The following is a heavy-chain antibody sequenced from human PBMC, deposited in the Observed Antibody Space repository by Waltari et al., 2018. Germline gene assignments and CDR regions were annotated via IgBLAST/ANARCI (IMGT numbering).Heavy chain of an antibody. Sequence: QVQLQESGPGLVKPSETLSLTCTVSGGSISSYYWSWIRQPPGKGLEWIGYIYYSGSTNYNPSLKSRVTISVDTSKNQFSLKLSSVTAADTAVYYCARDWVGQWLGKYYYYGMDVWGQGTTVTVSS. CDR1: GGSISSYY. CDR3: ARDWVGQWLGKYYYYGMDV. CDR2: IYYSGST. V-gene: IGHV4-59*01. J-gene: IGHJ6*02. D-gene: IGHD6-19*01.